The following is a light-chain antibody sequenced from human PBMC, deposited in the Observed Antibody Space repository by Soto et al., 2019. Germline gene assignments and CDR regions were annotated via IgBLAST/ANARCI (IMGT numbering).Light chain of an antibody. V-gene: IGKV1-12*01. CDR2: ASS. J-gene: IGKJ1*01. CDR3: LQTTSFPWT. CDR1: QGIGNW. Sequence: DIQMTQSPSSVSASVGDSVTITCRASQGIGNWLAWYQQRPGKAPKHLIYASSTLQSGVPSRFSGSGSGTDFALTISSLQPEDCATYWCLQTTSFPWTFGQGTKVDI.